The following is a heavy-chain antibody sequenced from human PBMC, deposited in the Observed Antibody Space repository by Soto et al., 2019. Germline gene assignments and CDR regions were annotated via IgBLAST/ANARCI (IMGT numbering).Heavy chain of an antibody. J-gene: IGHJ5*02. CDR3: ARGTGYCSGGSCYNYFDP. CDR1: DDSISTDNW. Sequence: SETRSLTCAVSDDSISTDNWWTWVRQPPGKGLEWIGEIYHSGSTNYNPSLKSRVTISVDKSKSQFSLKLTSVTAADTAVYYCARGTGYCSGGSCYNYFDPWGRGTLVTVSS. V-gene: IGHV4-4*02. D-gene: IGHD2-15*01. CDR2: IYHSGST.